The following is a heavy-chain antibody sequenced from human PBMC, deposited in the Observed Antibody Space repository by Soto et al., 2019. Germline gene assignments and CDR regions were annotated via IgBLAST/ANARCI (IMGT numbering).Heavy chain of an antibody. J-gene: IGHJ6*02. D-gene: IGHD3-10*01. CDR2: ILNDGSNR. CDR1: GFTFSNYG. V-gene: IGHV3-33*01. CDR3: ARDDEYSGNGMDV. Sequence: QVPLVESGGGVVQPGRSLTLSCAASGFTFSNYGMHWVRQAPGKGLEWVAVILNDGSNRYHADSVKDRFTISRDNSKNTLYLQMNSLIAEDTAVYYCARDDEYSGNGMDVWGQGTTVTVS.